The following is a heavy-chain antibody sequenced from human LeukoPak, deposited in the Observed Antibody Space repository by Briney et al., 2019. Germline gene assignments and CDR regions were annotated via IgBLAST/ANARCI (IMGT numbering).Heavy chain of an antibody. D-gene: IGHD6-19*01. CDR1: GDTFSSYA. V-gene: IGHV1-69*06. CDR2: IIPIFGTA. Sequence: SVKISCKASGDTFSSYAISWVRQAPGQGLEWMGGIIPIFGTANYAQKFQGRVTITADKSTSTAYMELSSLRSEDTAVYYCARDSSGWYFLVAGPNWFDPWGQGTLVTVSS. J-gene: IGHJ5*02. CDR3: ARDSSGWYFLVAGPNWFDP.